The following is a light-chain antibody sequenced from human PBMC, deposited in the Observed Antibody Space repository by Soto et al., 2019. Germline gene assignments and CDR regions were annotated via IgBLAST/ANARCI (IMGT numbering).Light chain of an antibody. CDR3: QQYNSYWT. CDR1: QSISSW. Sequence: DIQMTQSPSILSASVGDRVTITCRASQSISSWLAWYQQKPGKAPKLLIYKASTLKSGVPSRFSGSGSGTEFTLTISSLQPDDFATHYCQQYNSYWTFGQGTKVDIK. V-gene: IGKV1-5*03. CDR2: KAS. J-gene: IGKJ1*01.